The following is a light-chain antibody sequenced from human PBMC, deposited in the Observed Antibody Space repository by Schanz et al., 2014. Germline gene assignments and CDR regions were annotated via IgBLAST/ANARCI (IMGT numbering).Light chain of an antibody. CDR1: GSADGAFTY. CDR3: SAYIRTISSVV. J-gene: IGLJ2*01. V-gene: IGLV2-14*01. Sequence: QSALTQPASVSGSPGQSITISCTATGSADGAFTYVSWYQQHPGKAPKLMIYDVSNRPSGLSNRFSGSKSANTASLTISGLQAEDDDEYYCSAYIRTISSVVFGGGTKLTVL. CDR2: DVS.